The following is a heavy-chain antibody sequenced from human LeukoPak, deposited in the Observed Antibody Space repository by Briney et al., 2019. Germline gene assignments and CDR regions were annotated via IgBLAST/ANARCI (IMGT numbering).Heavy chain of an antibody. CDR3: ARERYCSGGSCYSGFDY. V-gene: IGHV1-24*01. Sequence: GASVRVSCKVSGYTLTELSMHWVRQAPGKGLEWMGGFDPEDGETIYAQKFQGRVTMTEDTSTDAAYMELSSLRSEDTAVYYCARERYCSGGSCYSGFDYWGQGTLVTVSS. CDR2: FDPEDGET. J-gene: IGHJ4*02. D-gene: IGHD2-15*01. CDR1: GYTLTELS.